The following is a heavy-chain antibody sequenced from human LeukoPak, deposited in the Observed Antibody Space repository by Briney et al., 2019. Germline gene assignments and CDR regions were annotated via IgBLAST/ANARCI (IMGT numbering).Heavy chain of an antibody. D-gene: IGHD2-2*01. Sequence: GASVKVSCKASGYTFTSYYMHWVRQAPGQGLEWMGWINPNSGGTNYAQKFQGRVTMTRDTSISTAYMELSRLRSDDTAVYYCARDVCSSTSCYLFDYWGQGTLVTVSS. CDR2: INPNSGGT. CDR3: ARDVCSSTSCYLFDY. J-gene: IGHJ4*02. V-gene: IGHV1-2*02. CDR1: GYTFTSYY.